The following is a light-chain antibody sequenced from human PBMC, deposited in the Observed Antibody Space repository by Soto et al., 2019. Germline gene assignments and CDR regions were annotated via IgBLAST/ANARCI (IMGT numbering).Light chain of an antibody. J-gene: IGKJ1*01. CDR3: QQYYNWPRT. CDR2: GAS. V-gene: IGKV3-15*01. Sequence: EIVLTQSPGTLSLSPGERATLSCRASQSVSSAYLAWYQHKPGQAPRLLTYGASTRATGIPARFSGSGSGTEFTLTISSLQPEDFAVYYCQQYYNWPRTFGQGTKVDIK. CDR1: QSVSSAY.